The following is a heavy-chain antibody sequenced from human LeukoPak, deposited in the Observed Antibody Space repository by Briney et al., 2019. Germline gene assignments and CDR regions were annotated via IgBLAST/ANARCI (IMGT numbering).Heavy chain of an antibody. CDR3: AGHSFETGDAFDS. CDR1: GFTFTNYW. J-gene: IGHJ3*02. V-gene: IGHV5-51*01. Sequence: GASLKISCKASGFTFTNYWIGGVRQMAGKGLEWMWISNPGNSDTRYSPSVQRHVTISADRSISTAYLLWRRLKAADTALYYWAGHSFETGDAFDSWGQGKTVIVSA. D-gene: IGHD1-14*01. CDR2: SNPGNSDT.